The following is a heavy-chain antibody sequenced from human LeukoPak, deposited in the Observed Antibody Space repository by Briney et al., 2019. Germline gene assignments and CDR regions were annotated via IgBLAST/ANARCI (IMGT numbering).Heavy chain of an antibody. V-gene: IGHV3-23*01. CDR1: GFPLSSYA. CDR3: AKRNSSSLDH. Sequence: PGGSQRLSCAAYGFPLSSYAMSWVRQVPGKGLEWVSATSSSDDGTYYADSVKGRFTISRDNSKNTLYLQMNSLRAEDTAVYYCAKRNSSSLDHWGQGTLVTVSS. D-gene: IGHD6-13*01. CDR2: TSSSDDGT. J-gene: IGHJ5*02.